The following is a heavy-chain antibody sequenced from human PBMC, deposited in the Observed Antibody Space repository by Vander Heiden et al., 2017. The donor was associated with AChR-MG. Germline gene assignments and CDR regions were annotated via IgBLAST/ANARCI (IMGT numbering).Heavy chain of an antibody. D-gene: IGHD3-22*01. V-gene: IGHV3-30-3*01. Sequence: SSYAMHWVRQALGKGLEWVALISYDGNNIYYADSVTGRVCSTRDNSKNTLYLQMNSLRAEDTGVYYCARDTVLGYYYDRRDYYFSPDYWGQGNLVTVSS. J-gene: IGHJ4*02. CDR3: ARDTVLGYYYDRRDYYFSPDY. CDR2: ISYDGNNI. CDR1: SSYA.